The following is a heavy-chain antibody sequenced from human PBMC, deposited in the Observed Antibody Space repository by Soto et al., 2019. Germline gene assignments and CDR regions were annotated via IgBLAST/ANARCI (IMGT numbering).Heavy chain of an antibody. CDR3: ARDLPDSSGWYRLGGFASYYGMDV. V-gene: IGHV3-48*02. Sequence: EVQLVESGGGLVQPGGSLRLSCAASGFTFSSYSMNWVRQAPGKGLEWVSYISSSSSTIYYADSVKGRFTISRDNAHNSLYLLMKRVSDEDTAVYYCARDLPDSSGWYRLGGFASYYGMDVWGQGTTVTVCS. CDR1: GFTFSSYS. CDR2: ISSSSSTI. J-gene: IGHJ6*02. D-gene: IGHD6-19*01.